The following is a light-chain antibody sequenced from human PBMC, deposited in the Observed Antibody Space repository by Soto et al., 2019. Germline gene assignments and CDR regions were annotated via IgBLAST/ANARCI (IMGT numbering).Light chain of an antibody. Sequence: DIQMTQSPSSLSASVGDRVTITCRASQSISSYLNWYQQKPGKAPKLLIYAAFSLQSGVTSMFSGIASGTDFTLTISSLQPEDFATYYCQQSYSTPRTFGQGTKVEIK. CDR1: QSISSY. CDR3: QQSYSTPRT. CDR2: AAF. J-gene: IGKJ1*01. V-gene: IGKV1-39*01.